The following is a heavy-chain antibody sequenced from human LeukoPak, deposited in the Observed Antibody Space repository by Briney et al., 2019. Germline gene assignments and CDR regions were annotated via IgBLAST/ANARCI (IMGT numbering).Heavy chain of an antibody. D-gene: IGHD7-27*01. CDR2: ISYSGST. V-gene: IGHV4-59*08. CDR3: ARQGPTNWGSRAYWYFDL. Sequence: PSETLSLTCSVFGGSISSYYWSWIRQPPGKGLEGLGYISYSGSTNYNPSLKSRVTISVDTSKNQFSLKLSSVTAADTAVYYCARQGPTNWGSRAYWYFDLWGRGTLVTVSS. CDR1: GGSISSYY. J-gene: IGHJ2*01.